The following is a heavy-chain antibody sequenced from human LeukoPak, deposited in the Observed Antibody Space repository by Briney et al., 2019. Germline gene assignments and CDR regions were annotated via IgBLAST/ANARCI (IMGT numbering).Heavy chain of an antibody. D-gene: IGHD6-13*01. CDR1: GGSISSYY. J-gene: IGHJ4*02. Sequence: PSETLSLTCTVSGGSISSYYWSWIRQPPGKGLEWIGYIYYSGSTNYNPSLKSRVTISVDTSKNQFSLKLSSVTAADTAVYYCARGIGSSWYAEYFDYWGQGTLVTVSS. V-gene: IGHV4-59*01. CDR2: IYYSGST. CDR3: ARGIGSSWYAEYFDY.